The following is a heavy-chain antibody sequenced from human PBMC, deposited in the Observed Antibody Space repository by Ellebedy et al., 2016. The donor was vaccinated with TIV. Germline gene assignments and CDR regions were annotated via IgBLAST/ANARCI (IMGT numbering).Heavy chain of an antibody. V-gene: IGHV3-73*01. Sequence: GESLKISCSASGVTFSNHAMHWVRQASGKGLEWVGRIRSKANSYATEYTASVNGRFTISRDDSKNTAYLQMNSLETEDTAVYYCTITYYYDSSGYTIDYWGQGTLVTVTS. CDR3: TITYYYDSSGYTIDY. CDR1: GVTFSNHA. CDR2: IRSKANSYAT. J-gene: IGHJ4*02. D-gene: IGHD3-22*01.